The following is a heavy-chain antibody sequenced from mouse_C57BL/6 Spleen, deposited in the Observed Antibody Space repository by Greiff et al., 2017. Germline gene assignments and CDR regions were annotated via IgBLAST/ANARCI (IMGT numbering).Heavy chain of an antibody. Sequence: VQLQQSGAELVKPGASVKLSCKASGYTFTSYWMQWAKQRPGQGLEWIGEIDPSDSYTNYNQKFKGKATLTVDTSSCTAYMQISSLTSEDSAVYYCATGRLRGYYAMDYWGQGTSVTVSS. J-gene: IGHJ4*01. CDR2: IDPSDSYT. CDR1: GYTFTSYW. D-gene: IGHD2-4*01. V-gene: IGHV1-50*01. CDR3: ATGRLRGYYAMDY.